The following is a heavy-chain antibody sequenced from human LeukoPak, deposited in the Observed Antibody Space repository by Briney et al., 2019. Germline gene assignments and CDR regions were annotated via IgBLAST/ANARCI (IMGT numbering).Heavy chain of an antibody. CDR2: MNPNSGNT. D-gene: IGHD3-10*01. Sequence: GGSVKGSCKASGYTLTRFDINWGGQATGQGLEWMGWMNPNSGNTGYAQKFQGRVTMTRNTSISTAYMELSSLRSEDTAVYYCARAGMPGGWGQGTMVTVSS. V-gene: IGHV1-8*01. CDR3: ARAGMPGG. J-gene: IGHJ3*01. CDR1: GYTLTRFD.